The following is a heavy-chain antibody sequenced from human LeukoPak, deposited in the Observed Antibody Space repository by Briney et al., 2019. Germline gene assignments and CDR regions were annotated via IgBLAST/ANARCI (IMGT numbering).Heavy chain of an antibody. J-gene: IGHJ4*02. D-gene: IGHD6-19*01. CDR2: ISGGGGST. CDR1: GFTFSSYA. V-gene: IGHV3-23*01. CDR3: AIAKGPVDIVVAATGVFGY. Sequence: QTGGSLRLSCAASGFTFSSYAMSWVRQAPGKGLEWVSGISGGGGSTNYADSVKGRFTISRDNSKNMLYLQMNSLRADDTAVYYCAIAKGPVDIVVAATGVFGYWGQGTLVTVSS.